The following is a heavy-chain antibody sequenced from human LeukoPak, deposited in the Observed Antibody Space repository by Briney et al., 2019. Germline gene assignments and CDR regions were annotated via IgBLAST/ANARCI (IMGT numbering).Heavy chain of an antibody. CDR2: IVVGSGNT. J-gene: IGHJ4*02. CDR1: GFTFTSSA. D-gene: IGHD1-7*01. CDR3: AAETSITGTTELDY. Sequence: GASVKVSCKASGFTFTSSAVRWVRQARGQRLEWIGWIVVGSGNTNYAQKFQERVTITRDMSTSTAYMELSSLRSEDTAVYYCAAETSITGTTELDYWGQGTLVTVSS. V-gene: IGHV1-58*01.